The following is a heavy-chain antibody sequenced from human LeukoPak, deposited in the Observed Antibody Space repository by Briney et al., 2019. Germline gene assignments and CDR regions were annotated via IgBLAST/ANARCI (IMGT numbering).Heavy chain of an antibody. CDR3: ATAVI. J-gene: IGHJ3*02. V-gene: IGHV3-48*03. CDR2: VSKSGGTI. CDR1: GFTFSSYE. Sequence: GGSLRLSCAASGFTFSSYEMNWFRQAPGKGLEWVSYVSKSGGTIKNADSVKGRFTVPRHNAKNSLYLQMNSLTAEDTAVYYCATAVIRGRGTRVTVSS.